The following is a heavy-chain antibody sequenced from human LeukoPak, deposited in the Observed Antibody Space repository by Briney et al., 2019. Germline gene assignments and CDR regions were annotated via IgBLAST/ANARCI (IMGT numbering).Heavy chain of an antibody. CDR1: GGSFSGYY. V-gene: IGHV4-34*01. D-gene: IGHD2-15*01. Sequence: SETLSLTCAVYGGSFSGYYWSWLRQPPGKGLEWIGEINHSGSTNYNPSLKSRVTISVDTSKNQFSLKLSSVTAADTAVYYCARGRRVVVAATRIYYGMDVWGKGTTVTVSS. CDR2: INHSGST. J-gene: IGHJ6*04. CDR3: ARGRRVVVAATRIYYGMDV.